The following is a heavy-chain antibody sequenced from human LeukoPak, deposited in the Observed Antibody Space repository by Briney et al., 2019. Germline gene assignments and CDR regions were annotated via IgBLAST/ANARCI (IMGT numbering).Heavy chain of an antibody. Sequence: PGGSLRLSCAASGFTFSSYSMNWVRQAPGKGLEWVSTISGGGGSTYYADSVKGRFTISRDNSKNTLYLQMNSLRAEDTAVYYCAKDTPTAGRYDAFDIWGQGTMVTVSS. CDR1: GFTFSSYS. D-gene: IGHD2-8*02. J-gene: IGHJ3*02. CDR2: ISGGGGST. CDR3: AKDTPTAGRYDAFDI. V-gene: IGHV3-23*01.